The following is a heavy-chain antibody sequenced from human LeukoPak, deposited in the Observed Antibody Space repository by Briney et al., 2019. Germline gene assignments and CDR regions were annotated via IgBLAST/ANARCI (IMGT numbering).Heavy chain of an antibody. Sequence: GRSLRLSCAASGFTFSSYGMHWVRQAPGKGLEWVAVIWYDGSNKYYADSVKGRFTISRDNSKNTLYLQMNSLRAEDTAVYYCARPSIEVYYYDSSGYYPPLDFGYWGQGTLVTVSS. CDR2: IWYDGSNK. CDR1: GFTFSSYG. D-gene: IGHD3-22*01. V-gene: IGHV3-33*01. CDR3: ARPSIEVYYYDSSGYYPPLDFGY. J-gene: IGHJ4*02.